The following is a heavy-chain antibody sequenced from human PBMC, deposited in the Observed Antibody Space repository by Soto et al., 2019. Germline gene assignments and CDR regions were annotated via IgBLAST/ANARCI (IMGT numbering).Heavy chain of an antibody. CDR3: ARGLITGSHYSGGWYYFDS. CDR1: GESFSAYI. CDR2: INHSGSA. Sequence: QVQLQQSGAGLLKPSETLSLTCAVYGESFSAYIWTWIRQTPGKGLQWIGQINHSGSASYNPSLRSRVTISVHTSKRQFSLELSSVTAADTAVYYCARGLITGSHYSGGWYYFDSWGQGTQVTVSS. V-gene: IGHV4-34*01. D-gene: IGHD6-19*01. J-gene: IGHJ4*02.